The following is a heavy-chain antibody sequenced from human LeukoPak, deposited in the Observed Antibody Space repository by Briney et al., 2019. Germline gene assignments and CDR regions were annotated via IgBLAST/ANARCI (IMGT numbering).Heavy chain of an antibody. CDR1: GFTFTDYA. CDR2: ISYDGSKK. D-gene: IGHD3-10*01. V-gene: IGHV3-30*04. Sequence: GGSLRLSCAASGFTFTDYAMHWVRQTPGEGLEWVAAISYDGSKKYYEDSVKGRFTISRDNSKNTLYVQMSSLEPEDTAVYYCARDYGRIWGQGSMVTVSS. J-gene: IGHJ3*02. CDR3: ARDYGRI.